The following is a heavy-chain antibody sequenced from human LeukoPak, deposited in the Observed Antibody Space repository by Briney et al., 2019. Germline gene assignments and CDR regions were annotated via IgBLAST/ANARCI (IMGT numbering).Heavy chain of an antibody. CDR2: IKGDGSST. Sequence: PGGSLRLSCAASEFTFSSYWMHWVRQAPGKGLVWVSRIKGDGSSTTYADSVKGRFTTSRDNAKNTLYLQMNSLTAEDTAVYYCARGAYCGGDCPLPNSLYWGRGTLVTVSS. D-gene: IGHD2-21*01. CDR3: ARGAYCGGDCPLPNSLY. CDR1: EFTFSSYW. J-gene: IGHJ4*02. V-gene: IGHV3-74*01.